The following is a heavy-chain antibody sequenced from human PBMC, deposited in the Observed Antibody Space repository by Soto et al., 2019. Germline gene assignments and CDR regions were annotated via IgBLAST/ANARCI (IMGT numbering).Heavy chain of an antibody. CDR1: GFTFSSYS. D-gene: IGHD3-3*01. J-gene: IGHJ5*02. Sequence: EVQLVESGGGLVQPGGSLRLSCAASGFTFSSYSMNWVRQAPGTGLEWVSYISSSSSTIYYADSVKGRFTISRDNAKNSLYLQMNSLRDEDTAVYYCARESRFLEWLSLNWFDPWGQGTLVTVSS. V-gene: IGHV3-48*02. CDR2: ISSSSSTI. CDR3: ARESRFLEWLSLNWFDP.